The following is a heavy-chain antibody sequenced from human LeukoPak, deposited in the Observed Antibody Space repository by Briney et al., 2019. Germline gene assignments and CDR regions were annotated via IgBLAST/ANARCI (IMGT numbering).Heavy chain of an antibody. CDR3: ARGLSTLPRSTFDY. Sequence: PGGSLRLSCAASGFTVSSTYMHWVRQAPGKGLEWVSVIHSGGNTYYADSVKGRFTISRDNSKNTLYLQMNSLRAEDTAVYYCARGLSTLPRSTFDYWGQGSPVTVSS. CDR1: GFTVSSTY. J-gene: IGHJ4*02. V-gene: IGHV3-53*01. D-gene: IGHD3-3*02. CDR2: IHSGGNT.